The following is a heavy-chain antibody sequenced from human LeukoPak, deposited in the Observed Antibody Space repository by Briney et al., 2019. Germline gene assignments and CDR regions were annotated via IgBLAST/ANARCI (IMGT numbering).Heavy chain of an antibody. CDR1: GGTFSRYA. CDR2: IIPIFGTA. D-gene: IGHD2-2*01. J-gene: IGHJ6*03. V-gene: IGHV1-69*05. Sequence: SVKVSCKASGGTFSRYAISWVRQAPGQGLEWMGGIIPIFGTANYAQKFQGRVTITTDESTSTAYMELSSLRSEDTAVYYCAGVVVPAAANYYYYYMDVWGKGTTVTVSS. CDR3: AGVVVPAAANYYYYYMDV.